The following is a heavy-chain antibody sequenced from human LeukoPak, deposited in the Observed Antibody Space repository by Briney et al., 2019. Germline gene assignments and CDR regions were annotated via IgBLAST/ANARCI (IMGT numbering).Heavy chain of an antibody. CDR1: GYRFTSYW. CDR3: ARLLLANWGWGDI. V-gene: IGHV5-51*03. CDR2: IYPGDSDT. D-gene: IGHD7-27*01. Sequence: GASLKISCKGSGYRFTSYWIGWGRRMPGKGLEWMGIIYPGDSDTRYSPSFQGQVTISADKSISTAYLQWSSLKASDTAMYYCARLLLANWGWGDIWGQGTMVTVSS. J-gene: IGHJ3*02.